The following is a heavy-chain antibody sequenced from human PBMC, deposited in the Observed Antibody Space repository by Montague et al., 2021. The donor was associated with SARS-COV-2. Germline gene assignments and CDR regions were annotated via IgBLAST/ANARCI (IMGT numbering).Heavy chain of an antibody. CDR3: ARVTLLRYFDWLSHGGYFHY. D-gene: IGHD3-9*01. V-gene: IGHV4-39*02. CDR2: IYYSGST. J-gene: IGHJ4*02. Sequence: SETLSLTCTVSGGSISSSSYYWGWIRQPPGKGLEWIGSIYYSGSTYYTPSLKIRDTIFVDTSKNHFSLKLSSVTAADTAVYDGARVTLLRYFDWLSHGGYFHYWGQGTLVTVPS. CDR1: GGSISSSSYY.